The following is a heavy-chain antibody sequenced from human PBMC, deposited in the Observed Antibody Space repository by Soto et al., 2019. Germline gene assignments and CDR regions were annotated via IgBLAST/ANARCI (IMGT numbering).Heavy chain of an antibody. CDR3: ARGVGTTIASRFDY. D-gene: IGHD6-6*01. CDR1: GYTFTGNY. Sequence: GASVKVSCKASGYTFTGNYMHWVRQAPGQGPEWMGWINPNSGGTNIAQNFQDRVTMTGGTSISTAYMELRSLRSDDTAVYYCARGVGTTIASRFDYWGQGTLVTVSS. J-gene: IGHJ4*02. V-gene: IGHV1-2*02. CDR2: INPNSGGT.